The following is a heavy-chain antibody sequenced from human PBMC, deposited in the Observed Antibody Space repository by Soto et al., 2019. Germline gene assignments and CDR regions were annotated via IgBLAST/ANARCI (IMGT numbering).Heavy chain of an antibody. D-gene: IGHD1-1*01. Sequence: VAVIWNDGRNKQHADSVKGRFTISRDNSKNTLYLQMNSLRAEDTAVYYCAREVWYNWTDGRYDAFDMCCQGTMVTVSS. V-gene: IGHV3-33*01. J-gene: IGHJ3*02. CDR3: AREVWYNWTDGRYDAFDM. CDR2: IWNDGRNK.